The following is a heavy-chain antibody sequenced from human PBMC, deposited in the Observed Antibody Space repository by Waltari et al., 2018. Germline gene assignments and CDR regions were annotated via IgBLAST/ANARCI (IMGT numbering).Heavy chain of an antibody. CDR2: MYYMGRT. D-gene: IGHD2-15*01. CDR1: GDSIISISYY. Sequence: QLQLQESGPGLVKASETLSLTCPVSGDSIISISYYWGWVRQPPGKGLEWIGNMYYMGRTYYNPSLKSRVTISGDTSKSQFSLKLSSVTAADTSMYYCVRHARTTSGGKHFDHWGQGMLVTVSP. V-gene: IGHV4-39*01. CDR3: VRHARTTSGGKHFDH. J-gene: IGHJ4*02.